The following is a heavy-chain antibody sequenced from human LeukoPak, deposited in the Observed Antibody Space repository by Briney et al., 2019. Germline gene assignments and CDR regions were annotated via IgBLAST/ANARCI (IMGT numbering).Heavy chain of an antibody. CDR1: GFTFSSYA. CDR2: ISGSGGST. Sequence: PGGSLRLSCAASGFTFSSYAMSWVRQAPGKGLEWVSAISGSGGSTYYADSVKGRFTISRDNAKNSLYLQMNSLRAEDTAVYYCARDQSIAARSRYFDYWGQGTLVTVSS. V-gene: IGHV3-23*01. CDR3: ARDQSIAARSRYFDY. D-gene: IGHD6-6*01. J-gene: IGHJ4*02.